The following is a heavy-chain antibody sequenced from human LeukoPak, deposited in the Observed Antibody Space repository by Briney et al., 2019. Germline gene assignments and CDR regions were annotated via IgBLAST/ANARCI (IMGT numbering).Heavy chain of an antibody. J-gene: IGHJ3*02. CDR2: ISAYNGNT. D-gene: IGHD3-16*02. V-gene: IGHV1-18*01. CDR3: AREQKSYDYVWGSYRQRGAFDI. CDR1: GYTFTSYG. Sequence: ASVKVSCKASGYTFTSYGISWVRQAPGQGLEWMGWISAYNGNTNYAQKLQGRVTMTTDTSTSTAYMELRSLRSDDTAVYYCAREQKSYDYVWGSYRQRGAFDIWGQGTMVTVSS.